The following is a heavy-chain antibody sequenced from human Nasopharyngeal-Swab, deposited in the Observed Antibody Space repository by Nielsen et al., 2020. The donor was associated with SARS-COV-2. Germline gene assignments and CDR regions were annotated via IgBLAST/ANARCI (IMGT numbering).Heavy chain of an antibody. J-gene: IGHJ4*02. V-gene: IGHV4-34*01. Sequence: LETLSLTCAVYGGSFSGYYWSWIRQPPGKGPEWIGEINHSGSTNYNPSLKSRVTISVDTSKNQFSLKLSSVTAADTAVYYCARVELRFLEWYDYWGQGTLVTVSS. CDR1: GGSFSGYY. CDR3: ARVELRFLEWYDY. D-gene: IGHD3-3*01. CDR2: INHSGST.